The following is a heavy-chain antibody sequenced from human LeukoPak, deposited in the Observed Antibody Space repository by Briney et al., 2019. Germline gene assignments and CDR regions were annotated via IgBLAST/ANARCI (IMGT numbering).Heavy chain of an antibody. D-gene: IGHD3-3*01. Sequence: ASVKVSCKASGYTFTSYDINWVRQATGQGLEWMGWMNPNSGNTGYAQKFQGRVTMTRNTSISTAYMELSSLRSEDTAVYYCARVGLYYGFWSGYYQSGDFDYWGQGTLVTVSS. CDR1: GYTFTSYD. V-gene: IGHV1-8*01. CDR2: MNPNSGNT. J-gene: IGHJ4*02. CDR3: ARVGLYYGFWSGYYQSGDFDY.